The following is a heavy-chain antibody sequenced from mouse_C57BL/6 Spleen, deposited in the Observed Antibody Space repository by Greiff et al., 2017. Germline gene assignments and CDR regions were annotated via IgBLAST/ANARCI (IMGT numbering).Heavy chain of an antibody. CDR3: ARLGTGTSWYFDV. D-gene: IGHD4-1*01. CDR1: GYTFTSYW. V-gene: IGHV1-50*01. J-gene: IGHJ1*03. Sequence: QVQLQQPGAELVKPGASVKLSCKASGYTFTSYWMQWVKQRPGQGLEWIGEIDPSDSYTNYNQKFKGKATLTVDTSSSTAYMQLSSLTSEDSAVYYCARLGTGTSWYFDVWGTGTTVTVSS. CDR2: IDPSDSYT.